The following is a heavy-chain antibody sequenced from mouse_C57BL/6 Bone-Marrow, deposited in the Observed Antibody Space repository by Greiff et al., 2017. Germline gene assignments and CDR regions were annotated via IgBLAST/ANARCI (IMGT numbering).Heavy chain of an antibody. CDR1: EYEFPSHD. J-gene: IGHJ2*01. V-gene: IGHV5-2*01. CDR2: IISDGGST. CDR3: ARPEGNYPDGY. Sequence: EVQVVESGGGLVQPGESLKLSCESNEYEFPSHDMSWVRKTPEKRLELVAAIISDGGSTYYPDTMERRFIISRASTKKTLYLQMSSLRSEDTALYYWARPEGNYPDGYWGQGTTLTASS. D-gene: IGHD2-1*01.